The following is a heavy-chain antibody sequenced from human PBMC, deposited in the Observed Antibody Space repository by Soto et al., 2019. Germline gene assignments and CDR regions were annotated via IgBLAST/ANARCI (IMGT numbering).Heavy chain of an antibody. CDR1: GLSFSGAT. CDR2: IRSKANTYAT. J-gene: IGHJ5*02. Sequence: PGGSLRLSCTASGLSFSGATMHWVRQASGKGPEWLGRIRSKANTYATAYAASVNGRFTISRDDLKNTAYLQMNGLKAEDTAVYYCTTNEGIDTFDPWGQGTLVTVSS. CDR3: TTNEGIDTFDP. D-gene: IGHD2-8*01. V-gene: IGHV3-73*01.